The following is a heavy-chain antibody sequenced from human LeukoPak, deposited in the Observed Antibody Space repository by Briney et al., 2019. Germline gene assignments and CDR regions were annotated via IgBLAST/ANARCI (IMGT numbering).Heavy chain of an antibody. Sequence: GGSLRLSCAVSGFTLSSNWMHWVRHVPGKGLEWVSRIDDVGSGTSYADSVKGRFTISRDEAKNTVYLQMNSLRAEDTAVYYCAKDVKFEGGEEYYYGSGSYSYFDYWGQGTLVTVSS. CDR3: AKDVKFEGGEEYYYGSGSYSYFDY. J-gene: IGHJ4*02. D-gene: IGHD3-10*01. CDR2: IDDVGSGT. CDR1: GFTLSSNW. V-gene: IGHV3-74*01.